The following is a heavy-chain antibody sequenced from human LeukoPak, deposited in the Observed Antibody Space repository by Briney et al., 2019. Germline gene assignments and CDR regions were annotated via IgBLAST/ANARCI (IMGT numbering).Heavy chain of an antibody. J-gene: IGHJ6*02. Sequence: PSQTLSLTCTVSGGSISSGSYYWSWNRQPAGQGLVWIGRIYTSGSNNDNPSLKSRVTISVDTSKNQFSLKLSSVTAADTAVYYCARGFTTQDHYYYGMDVWGQGTTVTVSS. CDR1: GGSISSGSYY. V-gene: IGHV4-61*02. D-gene: IGHD3-3*01. CDR2: IYTSGSN. CDR3: ARGFTTQDHYYYGMDV.